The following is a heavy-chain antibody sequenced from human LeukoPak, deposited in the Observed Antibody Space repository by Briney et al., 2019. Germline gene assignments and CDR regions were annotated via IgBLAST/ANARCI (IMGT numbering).Heavy chain of an antibody. J-gene: IGHJ3*02. Sequence: GGSLRLSCAASGFTFSNYWMSWVRQAPGKGLEWVANIKQAGSEKYYVDSVKGRFTISRDNAKNSLYLQMNSLRAEDTAVYYCAKAHSGSYYGFGAFDIWGQGTMVTVSS. D-gene: IGHD1-26*01. CDR3: AKAHSGSYYGFGAFDI. V-gene: IGHV3-7*03. CDR1: GFTFSNYW. CDR2: IKQAGSEK.